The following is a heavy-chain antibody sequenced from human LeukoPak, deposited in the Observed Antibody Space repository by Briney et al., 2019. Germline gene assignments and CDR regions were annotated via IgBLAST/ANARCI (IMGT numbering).Heavy chain of an antibody. CDR1: GFTFSSYA. J-gene: IGHJ4*02. CDR3: AKGIGRLFSDYFDY. CDR2: ISGSGGST. Sequence: GGSLRLSCAASGFTFSSYAMSWVRQAPGKGLEWVSAISGSGGSTYYADSVKGRFTISRDNSKSTPYLQMNSLRAEDTAVYYCAKGIGRLFSDYFDYWGQGTLVTVSS. D-gene: IGHD3-22*01. V-gene: IGHV3-23*01.